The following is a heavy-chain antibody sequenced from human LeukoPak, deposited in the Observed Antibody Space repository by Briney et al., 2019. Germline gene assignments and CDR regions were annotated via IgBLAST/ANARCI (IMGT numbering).Heavy chain of an antibody. CDR1: GYTFTGYY. CDR2: INPNSGGT. CDR3: ARDSGQSYYDSSGYFRY. D-gene: IGHD3-22*01. V-gene: IGHV1-2*02. Sequence: ASVKVSCKASGYTFTGYYMHWVRQAPGQGLEWMGWINPNSGGTNYAQKFQGRVTMTRDTSISTAYMELSRLRSDDTAVYYCARDSGQSYYDSSGYFRYWGQGTLVTVSS. J-gene: IGHJ4*02.